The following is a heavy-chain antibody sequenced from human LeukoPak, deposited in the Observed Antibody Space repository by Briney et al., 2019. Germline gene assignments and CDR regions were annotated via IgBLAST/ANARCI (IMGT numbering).Heavy chain of an antibody. V-gene: IGHV3-48*01. D-gene: IGHD6-13*01. CDR2: ISSSSSTI. Sequence: PGGSLRLSCAASGFTFSSYSMNWVRQAPGKGLEWVSYISSSSSTIYYADSVKGRFTISRDNAKNSLYLQMNSLRAEDTAVYYCARGKAAAGTIQYYFDYWGRGTLVTVSS. J-gene: IGHJ4*02. CDR1: GFTFSSYS. CDR3: ARGKAAAGTIQYYFDY.